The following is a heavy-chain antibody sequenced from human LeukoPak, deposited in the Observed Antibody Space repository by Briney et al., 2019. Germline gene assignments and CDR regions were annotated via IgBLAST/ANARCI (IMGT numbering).Heavy chain of an antibody. CDR3: ARVPSGGDKFDP. Sequence: ASVKVSCKASGYIFTSYFMHWVRQATGQGLEWMGWMNPHSGNTGYAQKFQGRVTMTRDTSISTAYMELSSLRSDDTAVYYCARVPSGGDKFDPWGQGTLVTVSS. CDR2: MNPHSGNT. CDR1: GYIFTSYF. D-gene: IGHD6-25*01. V-gene: IGHV1-8*02. J-gene: IGHJ5*02.